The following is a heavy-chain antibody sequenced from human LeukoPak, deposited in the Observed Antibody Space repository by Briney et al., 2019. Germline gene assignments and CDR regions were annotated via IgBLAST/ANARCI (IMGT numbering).Heavy chain of an antibody. CDR1: GGTFSSYA. CDR3: AREMYYYGSGSWDYGMDV. CDR2: IIPIFGTA. Sequence: SVKVSCKASGGTFSSYAISWVRPAPGQGLEWMGGIIPIFGTANYAQKFQGRVTITADKSTSTAYMELSSLRSEDTAVYYCAREMYYYGSGSWDYGMDVWGKGTTVTVSS. D-gene: IGHD3-10*01. J-gene: IGHJ6*04. V-gene: IGHV1-69*06.